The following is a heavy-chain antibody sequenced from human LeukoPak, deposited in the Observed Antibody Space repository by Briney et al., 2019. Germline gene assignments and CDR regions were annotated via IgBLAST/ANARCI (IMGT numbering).Heavy chain of an antibody. V-gene: IGHV1-69*04. CDR1: GGTFSSYA. CDR3: ATLGSSSIAAY. D-gene: IGHD6-6*01. Sequence: ASVKVSCKASGGTFSSYAISWVRQAPGQGLEWMGRIIPILGIANYAQKLQGRVTITADKSTSTAYMELSSLRSEDTAVYYCATLGSSSIAAYWGQGTLVTVSS. J-gene: IGHJ4*02. CDR2: IIPILGIA.